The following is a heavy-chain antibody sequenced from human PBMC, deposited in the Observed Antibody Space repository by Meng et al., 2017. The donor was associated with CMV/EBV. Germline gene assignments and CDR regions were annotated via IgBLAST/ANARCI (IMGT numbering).Heavy chain of an antibody. CDR3: ARDQDANYRYYYGLDV. V-gene: IGHV3-11*01. CDR2: ISSSGSTI. Sequence: GESLKIPCAASGFTFRDYYMSWIRQAPGKGLEWVSYISSSGSTINYADSVKGRFTIYRDNAKNSLYLQMNSLRAEDTAVYYCARDQDANYRYYYGLDVWGQGTTVTVSS. D-gene: IGHD4/OR15-4a*01. CDR1: GFTFRDYY. J-gene: IGHJ6*02.